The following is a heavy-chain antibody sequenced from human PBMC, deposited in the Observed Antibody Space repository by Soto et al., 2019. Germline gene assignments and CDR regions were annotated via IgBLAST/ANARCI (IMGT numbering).Heavy chain of an antibody. CDR3: SRSPRSRPYFDF. J-gene: IGHJ4*02. CDR2: IYPGDHEA. V-gene: IGHV5-51*01. CDR1: GYTFSTFW. D-gene: IGHD6-13*01. Sequence: GEALKISGQCSGYTFSTFWIGWVRQLPGRGLEWMCIIYPGDHEARYSPSFHGKVTISADKSINTAYLQWNSLEASDTAFYFCSRSPRSRPYFDFWRQAVLVTVSS.